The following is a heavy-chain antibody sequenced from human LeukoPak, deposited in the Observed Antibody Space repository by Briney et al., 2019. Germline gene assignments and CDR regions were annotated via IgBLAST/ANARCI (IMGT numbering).Heavy chain of an antibody. CDR1: GFTFSSYW. J-gene: IGHJ3*02. CDR2: IKQDGSEK. Sequence: GGSLRLSCAASGFTFSSYWMSWVRQAPGKGLEWVANIKQDGSEKYYVDSVKGRFTISRDNAKNSLYLQMNSLRAEDTAVYYCARDRLVGANDAFDIWGQGTMVTVSS. CDR3: ARDRLVGANDAFDI. V-gene: IGHV3-7*01. D-gene: IGHD1-26*01.